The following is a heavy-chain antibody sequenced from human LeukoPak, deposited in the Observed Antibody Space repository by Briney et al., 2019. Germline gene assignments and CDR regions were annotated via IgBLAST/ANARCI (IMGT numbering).Heavy chain of an antibody. Sequence: GASVKVSCKASGYTFTGYYMYWVRQAPGQGLDWMGWINPNSGGANYAQKFRGRVTMTRDTSISTAYMELSRLRSGDTAVYYCARAGAPYCTNGVCYEKNWFDPWGQGTLVTVSS. J-gene: IGHJ5*02. CDR1: GYTFTGYY. D-gene: IGHD2-8*01. CDR3: ARAGAPYCTNGVCYEKNWFDP. CDR2: INPNSGGA. V-gene: IGHV1-2*02.